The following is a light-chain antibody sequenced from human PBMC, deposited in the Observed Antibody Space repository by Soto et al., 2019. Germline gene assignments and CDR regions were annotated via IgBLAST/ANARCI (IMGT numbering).Light chain of an antibody. Sequence: EIVLTQSPGTLSLSPGERATLSCRASQSVSSSYLAWCQQKPGQAPRLLIYAASSRATGIPDRFSGSGPGTDFTLTISRLEPEDFAVYYCQQYGNSPWTFGQGTKVEI. V-gene: IGKV3-20*01. CDR2: AAS. CDR3: QQYGNSPWT. CDR1: QSVSSSY. J-gene: IGKJ1*01.